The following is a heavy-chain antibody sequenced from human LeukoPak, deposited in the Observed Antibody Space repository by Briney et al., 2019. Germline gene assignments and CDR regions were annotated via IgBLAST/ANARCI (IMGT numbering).Heavy chain of an antibody. Sequence: ASVTVSCKASGYTFTSYYMHWVRQAPGQGLEWMGIINPSGGSTSYAQKFQGRLTVSMDTSTSTVYMELRSLSSEDTAAYYCAKDTSTWAFDHWGQGTLVTVSS. CDR3: AKDTSTWAFDH. V-gene: IGHV1-46*01. CDR1: GYTFTSYY. CDR2: INPSGGST. D-gene: IGHD6-13*01. J-gene: IGHJ4*02.